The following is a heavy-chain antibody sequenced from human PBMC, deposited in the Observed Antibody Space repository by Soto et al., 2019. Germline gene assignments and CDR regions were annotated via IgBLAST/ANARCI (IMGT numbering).Heavy chain of an antibody. V-gene: IGHV1-3*01. Sequence: QVQLVQSGAEVKKPGASVKVSCKASGYTFTSYAMHWVRQAPGQRLEWMGWINAGNGNTKYSKKFQGRVTITRDTSASKAYMELSSLRSEDTAVYYCARGPGGPGGPGDYWGQGTLVTVSS. D-gene: IGHD1-26*01. J-gene: IGHJ4*02. CDR2: INAGNGNT. CDR3: ARGPGGPGGPGDY. CDR1: GYTFTSYA.